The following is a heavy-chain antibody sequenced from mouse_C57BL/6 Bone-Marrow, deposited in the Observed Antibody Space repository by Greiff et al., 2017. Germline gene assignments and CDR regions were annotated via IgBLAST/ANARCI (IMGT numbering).Heavy chain of an antibody. CDR3: ARLGLYSHYEYYYAMDY. D-gene: IGHD2-5*01. V-gene: IGHV5-6*01. J-gene: IGHJ4*01. Sequence: EVKVEESGGELVKPGGSLKLSCAASGFTFSSYGMSWVRQTPDKRLEWVATISSGGSYTYYPASVKGRFTISRDHAKNTLYLQMSSLKSEDTAMYYCARLGLYSHYEYYYAMDYWGPGTSVTVSS. CDR2: ISSGGSYT. CDR1: GFTFSSYG.